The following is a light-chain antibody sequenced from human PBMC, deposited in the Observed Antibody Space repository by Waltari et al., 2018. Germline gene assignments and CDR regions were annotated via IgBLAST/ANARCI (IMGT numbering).Light chain of an antibody. V-gene: IGLV2-14*03. CDR2: DVS. CDR1: SSDVGGYNS. Sequence: QSALTHPASLSGSPGQSITISCTGTSSDVGGYNSVSWYQDHPGQAPKVIIYDVSDRPSGISERFSGSKSGNTASLTISGLQAEDEADYYCSSQSSDNVVLFGGGTKLTVL. J-gene: IGLJ2*01. CDR3: SSQSSDNVVL.